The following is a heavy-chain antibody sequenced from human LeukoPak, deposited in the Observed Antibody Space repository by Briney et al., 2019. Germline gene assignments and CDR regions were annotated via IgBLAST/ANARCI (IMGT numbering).Heavy chain of an antibody. CDR2: IKEDGTKT. Sequence: QTGGSLRLSCTASGFTLGGYWMAWVRQAPGKGLEWVADIKEDGTKTYYADSVKGRFTISRDNAKNSLSLQMNSLRAEDTAVYYCARGSIFGVVTVDWGQGTLVTVSS. D-gene: IGHD3-3*01. V-gene: IGHV3-7*02. CDR3: ARGSIFGVVTVD. J-gene: IGHJ4*02. CDR1: GFTLGGYW.